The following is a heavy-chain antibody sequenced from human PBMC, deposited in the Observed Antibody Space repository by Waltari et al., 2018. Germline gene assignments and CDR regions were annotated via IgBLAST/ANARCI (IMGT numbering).Heavy chain of an antibody. CDR3: ARALWRVGTRGDFFDI. D-gene: IGHD1-7*01. CDR2: VQSSGST. V-gene: IGHV4-59*01. Sequence: QVQLRESGPGLVKSSETLSLTCSVSGYPLGPNYWSWIRQSPGKGLEWIGYVQSSGSTDYNPSFRGRVTMSADASKNQFSLTLKSLTAADTATYFCARALWRVGTRGDFFDIWGRGTTVTVS. J-gene: IGHJ3*02. CDR1: GYPLGPNY.